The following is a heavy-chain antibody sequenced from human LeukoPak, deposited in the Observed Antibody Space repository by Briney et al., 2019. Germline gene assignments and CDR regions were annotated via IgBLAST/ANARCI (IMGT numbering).Heavy chain of an antibody. CDR3: ARVGGRSGYEIDY. Sequence: GGSLRLSCAASGFIFSNYGMIWVRQAPGKGLEWVAVIWYDGSKKYYADSVKGRFTISRDSSKNTLYLQMNSLRAEDTAVYYCARVGGRSGYEIDYWGQGTLVTVSS. V-gene: IGHV3-33*01. D-gene: IGHD5-12*01. CDR2: IWYDGSKK. CDR1: GFIFSNYG. J-gene: IGHJ4*02.